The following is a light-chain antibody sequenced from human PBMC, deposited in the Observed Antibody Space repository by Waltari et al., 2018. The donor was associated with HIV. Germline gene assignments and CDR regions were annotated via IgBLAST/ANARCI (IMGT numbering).Light chain of an antibody. CDR1: TIGSKS. J-gene: IGLJ3*02. CDR3: HVWDSDTKHVL. Sequence: SYVLTQPPSVSVAPGQTAKITCGAHTIGSKSVHSYQQNAGQSPVLVVYDGSVRPSGTPERISGSKFGNTATLTISGVEAGDEADYYCHVWDSDTKHVLFGGGTKLTVL. CDR2: DGS. V-gene: IGLV3-21*02.